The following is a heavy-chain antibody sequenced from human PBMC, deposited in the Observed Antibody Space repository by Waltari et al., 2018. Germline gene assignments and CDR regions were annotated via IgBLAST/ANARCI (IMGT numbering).Heavy chain of an antibody. CDR1: GVSITSNRHY. V-gene: IGHV4-39*01. J-gene: IGHJ3*01. CDR2: VSYCGTT. CDR3: ATYIGASVGTAAFDV. D-gene: IGHD5-12*01. Sequence: QLQLQESGPRLVRPSETLSLTCRVSGVSITSNRHYWAWIRQSPGQGLDWIGTVSYCGTTYSSPSLKSRVSVSRDTSKNQVSLILGSVTAADMAVYYCATYIGASVGTAAFDVWGQGTMVTVSS.